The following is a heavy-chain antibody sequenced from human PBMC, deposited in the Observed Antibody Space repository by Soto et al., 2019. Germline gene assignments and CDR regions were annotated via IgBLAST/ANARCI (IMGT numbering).Heavy chain of an antibody. CDR2: IYYSGST. V-gene: IGHV4-59*08. J-gene: IGHJ5*02. CDR3: ARRGIADITIFGVDIRRGWFDP. D-gene: IGHD3-3*01. CDR1: GGSISSYY. Sequence: SETLSLTCTVSGGSISSYYWSWIRQPPGKGLEWIGYIYYSGSTNYNPSLKSRVTISVDTSKNQFSLKLSSVTAADTAVYYCARRGIADITIFGVDIRRGWFDPWGQGTLVTVSS.